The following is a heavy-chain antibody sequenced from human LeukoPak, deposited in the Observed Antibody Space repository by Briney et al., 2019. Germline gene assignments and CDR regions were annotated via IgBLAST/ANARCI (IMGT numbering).Heavy chain of an antibody. CDR3: AELGITMIGGV. CDR1: GFSFSSYG. V-gene: IGHV3-30*02. J-gene: IGHJ6*04. D-gene: IGHD3-10*02. Sequence: GGSLRLSCAGSGFSFSSYGMHWVRQAPGKGLEWMAFIRSDGSNKYYADSVRGRFTISRDNAKNSLYLQMNSLRAEDTAVYYCAELGITMIGGVWGKGTTVTISS. CDR2: IRSDGSNK.